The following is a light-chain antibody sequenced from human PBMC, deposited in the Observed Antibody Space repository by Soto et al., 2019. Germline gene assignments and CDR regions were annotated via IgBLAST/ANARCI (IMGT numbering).Light chain of an antibody. CDR1: SSDVGSYNL. Sequence: QSALTQPASVSGSPGQSITISCTGTSSDVGSYNLVSWYQQHPGKAPKLIIYEGINRPSGVSNRFSGSKSGNTASLTISGLQAEDEADYYCCSYASRRTFEVVFGGGTKLTVL. CDR3: CSYASRRTFEVV. CDR2: EGI. V-gene: IGLV2-23*03. J-gene: IGLJ2*01.